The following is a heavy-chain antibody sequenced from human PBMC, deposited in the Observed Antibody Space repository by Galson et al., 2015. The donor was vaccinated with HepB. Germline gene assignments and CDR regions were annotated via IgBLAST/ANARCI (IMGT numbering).Heavy chain of an antibody. Sequence: SLRLSCAASGFTFSSYAMHWVRQAPGKGLEWVAVISYDGSNKYYADSVKGRFTISRDNSKNTLYLQMNSLRAEDTAVYYCARVDYYDSSGYLYGMDVWGQGTTVTVSS. CDR2: ISYDGSNK. J-gene: IGHJ6*02. CDR1: GFTFSSYA. D-gene: IGHD3-22*01. V-gene: IGHV3-30-3*01. CDR3: ARVDYYDSSGYLYGMDV.